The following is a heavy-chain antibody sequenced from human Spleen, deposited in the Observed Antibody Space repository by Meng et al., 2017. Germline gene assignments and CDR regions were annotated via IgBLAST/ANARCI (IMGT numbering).Heavy chain of an antibody. CDR2: INWNGGST. J-gene: IGHJ6*02. V-gene: IGHV3-20*04. Sequence: GESLKISCAASGFTFDDYGMSWVRQAPGKGLEWVSGINWNGGSTGYADSVKGRFTISRDNAKNSLYLQMNSLRVENTALYYCANDRGLGYSYGHYGMDVWGQGTTVTVSS. D-gene: IGHD5-18*01. CDR3: ANDRGLGYSYGHYGMDV. CDR1: GFTFDDYG.